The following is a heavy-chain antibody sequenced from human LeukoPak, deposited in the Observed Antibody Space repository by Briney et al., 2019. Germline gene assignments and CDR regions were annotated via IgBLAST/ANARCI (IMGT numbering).Heavy chain of an antibody. J-gene: IGHJ6*03. CDR3: ANEPAATTYYYYYYVDV. V-gene: IGHV3-30*02. CDR1: GFTFSSYG. D-gene: IGHD2-2*01. CDR2: IRYDGSNK. Sequence: GGSLRLSCAASGFTFSSYGMHWVRQAPGKGLEWAAFIRYDGSNKYYADSVKGRFTISRDNSKDTLYLQMNSLRAEDTAVYYCANEPAATTYYYYYYVDVWGKGTTVTVSS.